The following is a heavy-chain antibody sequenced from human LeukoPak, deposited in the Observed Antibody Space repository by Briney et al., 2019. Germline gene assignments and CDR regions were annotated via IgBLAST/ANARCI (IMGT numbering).Heavy chain of an antibody. CDR1: GFTFSSYA. D-gene: IGHD6-19*01. J-gene: IGHJ4*02. Sequence: GGSLRLSCVASGFTFSSYAMHWVRQAPGKGLEWVAVISYDGSNKYYADSVKGRFTISRDNSKNTLYLQMNSLRAEDTAVYYCARERGSSGWYYFDYWAQGTLVTVSS. V-gene: IGHV3-30*04. CDR3: ARERGSSGWYYFDY. CDR2: ISYDGSNK.